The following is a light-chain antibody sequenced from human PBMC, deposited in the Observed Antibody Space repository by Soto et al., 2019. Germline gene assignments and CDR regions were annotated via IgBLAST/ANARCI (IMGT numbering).Light chain of an antibody. V-gene: IGLV1-44*01. CDR3: AAWDDSLNGHV. CDR1: SSNIGTSS. J-gene: IGLJ1*01. CDR2: TTN. Sequence: QSVLTQPHSASGTPGQRVTISCSGSSSNIGTSSVHWFQQLPGTAPKLLISTTNQRPSGVPERFSGSESGTSASLAISGLQSEDEADYYCAAWDDSLNGHVFGTGTKLTVL.